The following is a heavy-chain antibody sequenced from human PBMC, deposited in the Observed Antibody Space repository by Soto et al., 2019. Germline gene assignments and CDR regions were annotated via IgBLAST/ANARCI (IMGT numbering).Heavy chain of an antibody. D-gene: IGHD1-1*01. CDR2: VHHTKGA. Sequence: ASETLSLTCVFSDKSILKDICLKLLRQPRGQVLEWIGEVHHTKGALYNTALRSRVTVSADVFNSKIFLEVHSLGAADTAVYYCARAGFWNLDSWGEGTPVTVSS. CDR3: ARAGFWNLDS. CDR1: DKSILKDIC. V-gene: IGHV4-4*02. J-gene: IGHJ4*02.